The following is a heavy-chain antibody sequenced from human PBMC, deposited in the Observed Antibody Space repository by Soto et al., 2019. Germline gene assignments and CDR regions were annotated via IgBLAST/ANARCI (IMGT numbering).Heavy chain of an antibody. CDR3: ARERRSAFDI. V-gene: IGHV3-33*01. CDR1: GFTFSSYG. CDR2: IWYDGSNK. Sequence: QVQLVESGGGVVQPGRSLRLSCAASGFTFSSYGMHWVRQARGKGLEWVAVIWYDGSNKYYADSVKGRFTISRDNSKNTLYLQMNSLRAEDTAVYYCARERRSAFDIWGQGTMVTVSS. J-gene: IGHJ3*02.